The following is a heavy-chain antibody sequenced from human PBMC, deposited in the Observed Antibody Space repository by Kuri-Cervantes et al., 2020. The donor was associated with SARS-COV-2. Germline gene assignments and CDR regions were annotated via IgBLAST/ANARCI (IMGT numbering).Heavy chain of an antibody. CDR2: IYHSGST. J-gene: IGHJ6*04. D-gene: IGHD2-21*01. CDR1: GYSISSGYY. Sequence: GSLRLSCAVSGYSISSGYYWGWIRQPPGKGLEWIGSIYHSGSTYYNPSLKSRVTISVDTSKNQFSLKLSSVTAADTAVYYCARRSPYCPGGECVVWGKGTTVTVSS. CDR3: ARRSPYCPGGECVV. V-gene: IGHV4-38-2*01.